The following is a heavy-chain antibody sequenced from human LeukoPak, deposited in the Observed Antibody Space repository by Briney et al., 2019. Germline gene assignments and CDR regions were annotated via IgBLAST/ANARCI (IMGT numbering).Heavy chain of an antibody. CDR2: IRYDGSNK. V-gene: IGHV3-30*02. CDR1: GFTFSSYG. D-gene: IGHD3-22*01. J-gene: IGHJ4*02. Sequence: GGSLRLSCAASGFTFSSYGMHWVRQAPGKGLEWVAFIRYDGSNKYYADSVKGRFTISRDNSKNTLYLQMNSLRAEDTAVYYCARSGHDSSGYQYYFDYWGQGTLVTVSS. CDR3: ARSGHDSSGYQYYFDY.